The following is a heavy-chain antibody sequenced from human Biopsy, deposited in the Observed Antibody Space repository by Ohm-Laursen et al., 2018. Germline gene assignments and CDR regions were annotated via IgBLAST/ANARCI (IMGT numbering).Heavy chain of an antibody. J-gene: IGHJ4*02. CDR3: ARRGSGGRSFDY. Sequence: TLSLTCTVSGDSINSSYWSWIRQAPGKGLEWIGFISNSGNTNYNPSLKSRVTISADTSKNQFSLKLGSVTVADTAVFYCARRGSGGRSFDYWDQGSLVTVSS. V-gene: IGHV4-59*08. CDR2: ISNSGNT. CDR1: GDSINSSY. D-gene: IGHD2-15*01.